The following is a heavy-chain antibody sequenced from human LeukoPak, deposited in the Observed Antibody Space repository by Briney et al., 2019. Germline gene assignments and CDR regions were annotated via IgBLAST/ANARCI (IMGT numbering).Heavy chain of an antibody. CDR1: GYTFTNFG. Sequence: ASVKLSCKASGYTFTNFGISWVRQAPGQGLEWMGWISAYNGNRNHAQKFQGRVTLTTDTSTSTAYMELRSLISDDTAVYYCARSLGFGGSGINWLDPWGQGTLVTVSS. CDR2: ISAYNGNR. D-gene: IGHD3-10*01. CDR3: ARSLGFGGSGINWLDP. V-gene: IGHV1-18*01. J-gene: IGHJ5*02.